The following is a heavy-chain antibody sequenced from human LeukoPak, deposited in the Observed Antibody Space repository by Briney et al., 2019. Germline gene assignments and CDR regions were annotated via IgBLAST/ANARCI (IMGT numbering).Heavy chain of an antibody. V-gene: IGHV4-34*01. CDR1: GFIFSTYT. Sequence: PGGSLRLSCAASGFIFSTYTMHWVRQPPGKRLEWIGEINHSGSTNYNPSLKSRVTISVDTSKNQFSLKLGSVTAADTAVYYCARVGYEAWREYGDPFDYWGQGTLVTVSS. CDR2: INHSGST. J-gene: IGHJ4*02. CDR3: ARVGYEAWREYGDPFDY. D-gene: IGHD4-17*01.